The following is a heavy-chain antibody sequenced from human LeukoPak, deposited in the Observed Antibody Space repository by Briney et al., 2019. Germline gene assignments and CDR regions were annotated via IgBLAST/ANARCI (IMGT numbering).Heavy chain of an antibody. Sequence: GGTLRLSCAASGFTFDDHAMHWVRQAPGKGLEWVSGISWNSGGIAYADSVKGRFTISRDNAKNSLYLQMNSLRAEDTALYYCSRLSAYTTSSGEFDYWGQGTLVTVSS. CDR3: SRLSAYTTSSGEFDY. D-gene: IGHD6-6*01. CDR1: GFTFDDHA. CDR2: ISWNSGGI. V-gene: IGHV3-9*01. J-gene: IGHJ4*02.